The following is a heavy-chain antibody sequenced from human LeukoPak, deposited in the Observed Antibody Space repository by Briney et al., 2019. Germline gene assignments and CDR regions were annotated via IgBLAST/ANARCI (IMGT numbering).Heavy chain of an antibody. J-gene: IGHJ6*02. D-gene: IGHD3-10*01. V-gene: IGHV4-4*02. CDR2: VHHSGGT. CDR1: GGSITSNH. CDR3: ARDLWFGEVGYGMDV. Sequence: SETLSLTCTVSGGSITSNHWSWVRQPPGKGLEWIGQVHHSGGTSYNPSLRSRVTISIDKSENQFSLKLNSVTAADTAVYYCARDLWFGEVGYGMDVWGQGTTVTVSS.